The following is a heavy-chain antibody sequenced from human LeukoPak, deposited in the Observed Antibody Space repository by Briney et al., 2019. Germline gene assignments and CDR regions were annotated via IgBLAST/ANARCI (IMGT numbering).Heavy chain of an antibody. CDR3: AKDIRAYYYGSGSYWAPDY. Sequence: GGSLRLSCAASGFSVDEYAMHWVRQAPGKGLEWVSLINWDGTRTNYADSVKGRFTISRDNSKNSLYLQMNSLRAEDTAVYYCAKDIRAYYYGSGSYWAPDYWGQGTLVTVSS. CDR1: GFSVDEYA. V-gene: IGHV3-43D*03. D-gene: IGHD3-10*01. CDR2: INWDGTRT. J-gene: IGHJ4*02.